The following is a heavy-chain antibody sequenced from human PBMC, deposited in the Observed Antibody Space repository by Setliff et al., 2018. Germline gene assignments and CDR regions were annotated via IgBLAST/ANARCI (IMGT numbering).Heavy chain of an antibody. CDR3: ARDTGGLSTAPSSSHRSYMDV. D-gene: IGHD3-10*01. CDR1: GFSITSTGGY. CDR2: IYYSGTT. J-gene: IGHJ6*03. V-gene: IGHV4-31*03. Sequence: SETLSLTCNVSGFSITSTGGYWSWIRQPPGRGLEWIGYIYYSGTTSYNPSFKSRVFISLDTSKNQLSLKLYSVTAADAAVYYCARDTGGLSTAPSSSHRSYMDVWGKGTTVTVSS.